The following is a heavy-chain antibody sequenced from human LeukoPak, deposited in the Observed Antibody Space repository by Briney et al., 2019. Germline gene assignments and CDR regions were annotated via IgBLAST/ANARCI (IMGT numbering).Heavy chain of an antibody. CDR2: ISSNNSTI. CDR3: ARTRGISNLLDP. CDR1: GFTFNSYG. D-gene: IGHD3-3*02. V-gene: IGHV3-48*01. Sequence: PGGSLRLSCAASGFTFNSYGMNWVRQAPGKGLEWVSYISSNNSTIYYADSVKGRFTISGDNSKNSLYLQMNSLRADDTAVYYSARTRGISNLLDPWGQGTLVTVSS. J-gene: IGHJ5*02.